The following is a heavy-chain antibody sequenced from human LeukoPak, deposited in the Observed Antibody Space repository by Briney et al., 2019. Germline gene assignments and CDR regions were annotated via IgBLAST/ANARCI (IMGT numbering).Heavy chain of an antibody. J-gene: IGHJ5*02. CDR1: GFSVSNNY. Sequence: GGSLTLSCAASGFSVSNNYMIWVRQAPGKGLAWVSVIYSGGQTYYADSVKGRCTISRDNSMNTLYLQMSSLRADDTAVYYCARGRVGAAWGQGTLVTVSS. V-gene: IGHV3-66*01. D-gene: IGHD1-26*01. CDR3: ARGRVGAA. CDR2: IYSGGQT.